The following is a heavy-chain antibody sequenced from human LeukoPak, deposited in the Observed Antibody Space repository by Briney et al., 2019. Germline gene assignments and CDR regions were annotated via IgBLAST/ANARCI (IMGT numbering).Heavy chain of an antibody. J-gene: IGHJ3*02. D-gene: IGHD1-1*01. CDR3: ARKMKTGDRVGTFDI. CDR1: GFTFSSYS. Sequence: PGGSLRLSCAASGFTFSSYSMNWVRQAPGKGLEWVSYISSSSGTIHYADSVKGRFTISRDNAKNSLYLQMNSLRDEDTAVYYCARKMKTGDRVGTFDIWGQGTMVTVSS. V-gene: IGHV3-48*02. CDR2: ISSSSGTI.